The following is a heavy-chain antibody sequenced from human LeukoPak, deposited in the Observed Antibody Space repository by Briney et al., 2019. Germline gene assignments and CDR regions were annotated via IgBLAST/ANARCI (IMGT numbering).Heavy chain of an antibody. CDR2: IHHSGST. CDR3: ARLGGYYDPPGY. Sequence: SETLSLTCTVSGGSISSGTYYWAWIRQPPGKGLEWIATIHHSGSTYNKPSLRSGVTISVDTSRNQFSLKLSSVTVADTAVYYCARLGGYYDPPGYWGQGTLVTVSS. CDR1: GGSISSGTYY. V-gene: IGHV4-39*01. D-gene: IGHD3-22*01. J-gene: IGHJ4*02.